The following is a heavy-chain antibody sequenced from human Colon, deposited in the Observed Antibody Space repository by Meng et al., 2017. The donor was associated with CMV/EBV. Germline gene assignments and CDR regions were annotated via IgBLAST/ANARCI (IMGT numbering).Heavy chain of an antibody. J-gene: IGHJ5*02. D-gene: IGHD4-23*01. CDR2: SANKVNGYTT. Sequence: GGSLRLSCVGSGFTFSDHYMNWVRQAPGKGLEWIGRSANKVNGYTTEYAASVKGRFTISRDDSQNSLYLQMNSLKTENTAVYYCASVYGGKSLDRWGQGTLVTVSS. V-gene: IGHV3-72*01. CDR1: GFTFSDHY. CDR3: ASVYGGKSLDR.